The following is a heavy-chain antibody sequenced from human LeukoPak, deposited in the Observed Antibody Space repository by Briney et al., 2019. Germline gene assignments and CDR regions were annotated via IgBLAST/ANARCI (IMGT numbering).Heavy chain of an antibody. CDR3: AKKGYAGSGTYSYYFDY. Sequence: GGSLRLSCAASGFTFSDYYISWVRQAPGKGLEWVANINQDGSDKNYVDSVKGRFTISRDNAKNSLYLQMNSLRAEDTAVYYCAKKGYAGSGTYSYYFDYWGQGTLVTVSS. CDR1: GFTFSDYY. D-gene: IGHD3-10*01. J-gene: IGHJ4*02. CDR2: INQDGSDK. V-gene: IGHV3-7*03.